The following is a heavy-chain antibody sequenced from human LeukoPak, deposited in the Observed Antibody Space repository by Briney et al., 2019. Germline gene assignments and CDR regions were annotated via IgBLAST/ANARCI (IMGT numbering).Heavy chain of an antibody. Sequence: GGSLRLSCAASGFTFSNYARSWVRQAPGKGLEWVSAISGSGGLTYYADSVKGRFTISRDNSKNTLYLQMNSLRAEDTAVYYCAKGRDGYNADFDYWGQGTLVTVSS. J-gene: IGHJ4*02. D-gene: IGHD5-12*01. CDR3: AKGRDGYNADFDY. CDR1: GFTFSNYA. CDR2: ISGSGGLT. V-gene: IGHV3-23*01.